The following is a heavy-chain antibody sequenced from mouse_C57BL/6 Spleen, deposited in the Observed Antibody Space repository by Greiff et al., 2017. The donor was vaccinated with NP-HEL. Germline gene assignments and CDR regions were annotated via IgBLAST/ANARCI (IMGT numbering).Heavy chain of an antibody. CDR3: ASHSTVVASNYFDV. D-gene: IGHD1-1*01. Sequence: EVQLVESGGGLVQPGGSLSLSCAASGFTFTHYYMSWVRQPPGKALEWLGFIRNKANGYTTEYSASVKGRFTISRDNSQSILYLQMNALRAEDSATYYCASHSTVVASNYFDVWGTGTTVTVSS. J-gene: IGHJ1*03. CDR2: IRNKANGYTT. CDR1: GFTFTHYY. V-gene: IGHV7-3*01.